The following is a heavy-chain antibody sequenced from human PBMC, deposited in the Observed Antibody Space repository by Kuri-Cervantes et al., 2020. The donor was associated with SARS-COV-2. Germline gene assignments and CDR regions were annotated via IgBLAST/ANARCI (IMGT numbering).Heavy chain of an antibody. D-gene: IGHD1-26*01. CDR2: IYTSRNT. Sequence: SETLSLTCTVSGGSISSYYWSWIRQPAGKGLEWIGRIYTSRNTNYNPSLKSRVTMSVDTSKNQFSLKLSSVTAADTAVYYCAGDHSGSNSRGFDPWGQGTLVTVSS. J-gene: IGHJ5*02. CDR3: AGDHSGSNSRGFDP. CDR1: GGSISSYY. V-gene: IGHV4-4*07.